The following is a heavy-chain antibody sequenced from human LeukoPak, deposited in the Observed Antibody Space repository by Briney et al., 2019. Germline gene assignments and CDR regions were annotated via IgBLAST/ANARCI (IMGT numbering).Heavy chain of an antibody. CDR3: AKVLSGVDAFDI. CDR2: IYYSGST. J-gene: IGHJ3*02. Sequence: SETLSLTCTVSGGSISSGGYYWSWIRQHPGKGLEWIGYIYYSGSTYYNPSLKSRVTISVDTSKNQFSLKLSSVTAADTTVYYCAKVLSGVDAFDIWGQGTMVTVSS. D-gene: IGHD2-15*01. CDR1: GGSISSGGYY. V-gene: IGHV4-31*03.